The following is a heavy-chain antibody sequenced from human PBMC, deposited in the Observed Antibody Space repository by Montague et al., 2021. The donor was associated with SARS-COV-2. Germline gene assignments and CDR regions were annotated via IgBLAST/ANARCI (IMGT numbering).Heavy chain of an antibody. CDR2: VIHGGTT. D-gene: IGHD3-10*01. V-gene: IGHV4-34*12. CDR1: GASFSGYY. Sequence: SETLSLTCHVYGASFSGYYWSWVRQSPGKGLEWIGEVIHGGTTXXXPSXXXRVTISIDSSNDRFSLRLTSLTAADTGVYYCASGEFFYYGSGNYYRSALDDWGQGTTVTVSS. CDR3: ASGEFFYYGSGNYYRSALDD. J-gene: IGHJ6*02.